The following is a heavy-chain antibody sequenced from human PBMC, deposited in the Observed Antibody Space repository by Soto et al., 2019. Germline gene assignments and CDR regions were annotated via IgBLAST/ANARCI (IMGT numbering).Heavy chain of an antibody. CDR1: GFTFSSYG. V-gene: IGHV3-30*18. Sequence: PVGSLRLSCAASGFTFSSYGMHWVRQAPGKGLEWVAVISYDGSNKYYADSVKGRFTISRDNSKNTLYLQMNSLRAEDTAVYYCAKASQAYSSSSRSRTKINYYYYGMDVWGQGTTVTVSS. D-gene: IGHD6-13*01. CDR2: ISYDGSNK. J-gene: IGHJ6*02. CDR3: AKASQAYSSSSRSRTKINYYYYGMDV.